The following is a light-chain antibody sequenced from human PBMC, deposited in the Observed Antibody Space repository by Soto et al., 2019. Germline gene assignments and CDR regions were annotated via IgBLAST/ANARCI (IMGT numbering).Light chain of an antibody. CDR1: QSSNKE. J-gene: IGKJ1*01. CDR3: QQSNIYSPL. V-gene: IGKV1-5*01. CDR2: DAS. Sequence: DIQMTQDPSTLSASVGDTVTITCRANQSSNKELTSQQEKPGKAPKVLISDASTLESGVPSRFSGSGSGTDFTLTINSLQHDDFATYYCQQSNIYSPLFGQGTKVDIK.